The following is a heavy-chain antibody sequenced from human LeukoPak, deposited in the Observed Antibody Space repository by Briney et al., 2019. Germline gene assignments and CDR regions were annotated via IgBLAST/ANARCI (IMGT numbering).Heavy chain of an antibody. CDR3: ARDRRGSPSDFLH. Sequence: PSETLSLTCTVSGGSISSSSYYWGWIRQRPGKGLEWIGSIYYSGSTYYNPSLKSRVTISVDTSKNQFSLKLTSVTAADTAVYYCARDRRGSPSDFLHWGQGTLVTVSS. J-gene: IGHJ1*01. D-gene: IGHD5-12*01. CDR2: IYYSGST. V-gene: IGHV4-39*07. CDR1: GGSISSSSYY.